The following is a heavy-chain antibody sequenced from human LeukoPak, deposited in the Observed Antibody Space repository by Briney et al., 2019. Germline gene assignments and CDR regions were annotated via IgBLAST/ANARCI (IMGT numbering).Heavy chain of an antibody. CDR3: ARGGMAARFAY. J-gene: IGHJ4*02. CDR1: GFTFSSDE. CDR2: ISAGRSSI. Sequence: GGSLRLSCVASGFTFSSDEMSWVRQAPGKGLEWVSCISAGRSSIFYADSVQGRFTIPRDNSKNSLYLQMNSLRVEDTAVYYCARGGMAARFAYWGQGTLVTVSS. D-gene: IGHD6-6*01. V-gene: IGHV3-48*03.